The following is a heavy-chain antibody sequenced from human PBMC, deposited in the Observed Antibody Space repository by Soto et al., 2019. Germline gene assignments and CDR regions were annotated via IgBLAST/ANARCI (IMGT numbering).Heavy chain of an antibody. J-gene: IGHJ3*02. CDR1: GFTFSSYA. D-gene: IGHD3-22*01. Sequence: GGSLRLSCAASGFTFSSYAMHWVRQAPGKGLEWVAVISYDGSNKYYADSVKGRFTISRDNSKNTLYLQMNSLRAEDTAVYYCARDLSPYDSSGYYYGDAFDIWGQGTMVTVSS. V-gene: IGHV3-30*04. CDR2: ISYDGSNK. CDR3: ARDLSPYDSSGYYYGDAFDI.